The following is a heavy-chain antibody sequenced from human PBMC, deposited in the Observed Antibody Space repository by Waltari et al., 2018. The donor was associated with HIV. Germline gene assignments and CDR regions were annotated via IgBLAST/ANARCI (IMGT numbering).Heavy chain of an antibody. Sequence: EVPLVESGGGLVQPGRSLRHPCPASALTFSRYWMPWVRSATGKGLVWVSRINSDGSSTSYADSVKGRFTISRDNAKNTLYLQMNSLRAEDTAVYYCASGYSSSWRSDYYYYGMDVWGQGTTVTVSS. CDR1: ALTFSRYW. V-gene: IGHV3-74*01. J-gene: IGHJ6*02. CDR3: ASGYSSSWRSDYYYYGMDV. CDR2: INSDGSST. D-gene: IGHD6-13*01.